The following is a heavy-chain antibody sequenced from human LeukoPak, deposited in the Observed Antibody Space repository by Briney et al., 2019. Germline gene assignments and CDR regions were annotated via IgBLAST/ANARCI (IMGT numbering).Heavy chain of an antibody. Sequence: ASVKVSCKASGYTFTRYYMHWVRQAPGQGLEWMGWINPNSGGTNYAQKFQGRVTMTRDTSISTAYMELSRLRSDDTAVYYCARARGPLRYFDSLSGYWGQGTLVTVSS. D-gene: IGHD3-9*01. V-gene: IGHV1-2*02. CDR3: ARARGPLRYFDSLSGY. J-gene: IGHJ4*02. CDR1: GYTFTRYY. CDR2: INPNSGGT.